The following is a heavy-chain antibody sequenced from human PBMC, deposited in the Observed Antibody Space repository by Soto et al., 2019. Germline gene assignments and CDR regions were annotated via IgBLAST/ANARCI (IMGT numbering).Heavy chain of an antibody. CDR2: ISSSGSTI. CDR1: GFTFSDYY. V-gene: IGHV3-11*01. Sequence: QVQLVESGGGLVKPGGSLRLSCAASGFTFSDYYMSWIRQAPGKGLEWVSYISSSGSTIYYADSVKGRFTISRDNAKNSLYLQMNSLSAEDTAVYYCASTQDYDFWSGYHPFDYWGQGTLVTVSS. CDR3: ASTQDYDFWSGYHPFDY. J-gene: IGHJ4*02. D-gene: IGHD3-3*01.